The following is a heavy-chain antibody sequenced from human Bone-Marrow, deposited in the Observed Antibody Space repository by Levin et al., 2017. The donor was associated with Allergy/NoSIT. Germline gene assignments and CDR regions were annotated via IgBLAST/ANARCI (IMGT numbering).Heavy chain of an antibody. CDR3: ASYGSGSTDAFDI. CDR1: GGSISSGGYS. J-gene: IGHJ3*02. CDR2: IYHSGST. V-gene: IGHV4-30-2*01. Sequence: SETLSLTCAVSGGSISSGGYSWSWIRQPPGKGLEWIGYIYHSGSTYYNPSLKSRVTISVDRSKNQFSLKLSSVTAADTAVYYCASYGSGSTDAFDIWGQGTMVTVSS. D-gene: IGHD3-10*01.